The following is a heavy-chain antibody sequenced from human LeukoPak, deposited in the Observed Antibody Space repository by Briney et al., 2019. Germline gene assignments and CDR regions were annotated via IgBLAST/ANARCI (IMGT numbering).Heavy chain of an antibody. J-gene: IGHJ4*02. V-gene: IGHV4-59*02. CDR1: GFTVSSNY. CDR2: IYYSGTT. CDR3: ARGVYIAAAQYGY. Sequence: PGGSLRLSCAASGFTVSSNYWSWIRQPPGKGLEWIGYIYYSGTTNYNPSLKSRVTISVDTSKNQFSLKLSSVTAADTAVYYCARGVYIAAAQYGYWGQGTLVTVSS. D-gene: IGHD6-13*01.